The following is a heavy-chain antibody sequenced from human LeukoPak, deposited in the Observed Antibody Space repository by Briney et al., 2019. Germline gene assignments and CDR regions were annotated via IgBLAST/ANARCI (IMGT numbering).Heavy chain of an antibody. CDR2: LSPYASDT. D-gene: IGHD6-13*01. CDR1: GYSFTSYW. CDR3: ARRAFGSSWYPRYFDY. V-gene: IGHV5-51*01. J-gene: IGHJ4*02. Sequence: GESLKISCKVSGYSFTSYWVAWVRQMPGKGLEWMGILSPYASDTRYSPSFQGQVIISADKSISTAYLQWSSLKASDTAMYYCARRAFGSSWYPRYFDYWGQGTLVTVSS.